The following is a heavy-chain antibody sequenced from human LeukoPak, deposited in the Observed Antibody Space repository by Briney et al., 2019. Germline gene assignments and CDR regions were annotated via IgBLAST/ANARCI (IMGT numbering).Heavy chain of an antibody. J-gene: IGHJ4*01. CDR2: ISADTGES. D-gene: IGHD2-15*01. V-gene: IGHV1-18*04. Sequence: ASVKVSCKASGFSFSYYGINWMRQAPGQGLEWMGWISADTGESKYAEKVQGRLTLTRDTSTTTAYMDLRSLRPDDTAVYYCARGGNYCSDRNCYSDYWGQGTLVSVSS. CDR1: GFSFSYYG. CDR3: ARGGNYCSDRNCYSDY.